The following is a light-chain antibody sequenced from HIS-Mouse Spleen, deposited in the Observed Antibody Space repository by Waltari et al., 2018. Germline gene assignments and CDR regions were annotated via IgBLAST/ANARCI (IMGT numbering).Light chain of an antibody. J-gene: IGLJ3*02. CDR1: SSDVGGYNY. CDR2: DVS. Sequence: QSALTQPRSVSGSPGQSVTISCTGTSSDVGGYNYVSWYQQHPGKAPKPLIYDVSKRPSGVPVRFSGSKSGNPASLTISGLQAEDEADYYCAAWDDSLSGPVFGGGTKLTVL. V-gene: IGLV2-11*01. CDR3: AAWDDSLSGPV.